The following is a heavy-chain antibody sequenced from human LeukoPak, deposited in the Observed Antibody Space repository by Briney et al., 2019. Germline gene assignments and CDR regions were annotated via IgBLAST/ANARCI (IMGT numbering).Heavy chain of an antibody. D-gene: IGHD4-23*01. J-gene: IGHJ6*03. CDR2: INPSGGST. V-gene: IGHV1-46*01. CDR1: GYTFTSYY. CDR3: ARDGSVFDGGNNYYYYYMDV. Sequence: ASVKVSCKASGYTFTSYYMHWVRQAPGQGLGWMGIINPSGGSTSYAQKFQGGVTMTRDTSTSTVYMELSSLRSEDTAVYYCARDGSVFDGGNNYYYYYMDVWGKGTTVTVSS.